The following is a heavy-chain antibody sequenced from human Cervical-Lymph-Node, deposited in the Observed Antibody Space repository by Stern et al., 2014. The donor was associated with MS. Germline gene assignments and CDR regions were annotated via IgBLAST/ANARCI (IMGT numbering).Heavy chain of an antibody. V-gene: IGHV1-8*01. CDR1: GYTFGSYD. Sequence: VQLVQSGAEVKKPGASVKVSCRTSGYTFGSYDINWVRQAPGQGLEWMGWVSGNSGHTGYAQRFQGRVTVTRDTSINTAYMELNSLKSEDTAVYYCARGGYCSGGSCSRGNYYYGMDVWGQGTTVIVSS. CDR3: ARGGYCSGGSCSRGNYYYGMDV. D-gene: IGHD2-15*01. CDR2: VSGNSGHT. J-gene: IGHJ6*02.